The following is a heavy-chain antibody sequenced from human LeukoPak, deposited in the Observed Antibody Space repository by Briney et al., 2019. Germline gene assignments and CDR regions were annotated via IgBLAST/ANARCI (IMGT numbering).Heavy chain of an antibody. CDR2: INPNSGGT. V-gene: IGHV1-2*02. CDR3: ARRAAAGTSGWFDP. CDR1: GYTFTGYY. D-gene: IGHD6-13*01. Sequence: GASVKVSCKASGYTFTGYYMHWVRQAPGQGLEWMGWINPNSGGTNYAQKLQGRVTMTTDTSTSTAYMELRSLRSDDTAVYYCARRAAAGTSGWFDPWGQGTLVTVSS. J-gene: IGHJ5*02.